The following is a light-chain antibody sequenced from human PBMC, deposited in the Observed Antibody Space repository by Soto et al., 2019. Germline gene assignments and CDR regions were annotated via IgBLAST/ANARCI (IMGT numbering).Light chain of an antibody. CDR1: SSDVGSYTL. CDR3: CSYAGSSTYV. J-gene: IGLJ1*01. CDR2: EVS. Sequence: QSVLTQPDSLSGTPGQSITISCPGTSSDVGSYTLVSWYQQHPGKAPKLMIYEVSKRPSGVSNRFSGSKSGNTASLTISGLQAEDEADYYCCSYAGSSTYVFGTGTKVTVL. V-gene: IGLV2-23*02.